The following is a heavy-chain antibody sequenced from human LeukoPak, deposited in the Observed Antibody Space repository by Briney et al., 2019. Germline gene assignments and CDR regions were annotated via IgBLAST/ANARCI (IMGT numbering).Heavy chain of an antibody. V-gene: IGHV4-59*08. CDR1: GGSISSYY. CDR2: IYYSGST. CDR3: ARARSSWGAFDI. Sequence: SETLSLTCTVSGGSISSYYWSWIRQPPGKGLEWIGYIYYSGSTNYNPSLKSRVTISVDTSKNQFSLKLSSVTAADTAVYYCARARSSWGAFDIWGQGTMVTVSS. J-gene: IGHJ3*02. D-gene: IGHD3-16*01.